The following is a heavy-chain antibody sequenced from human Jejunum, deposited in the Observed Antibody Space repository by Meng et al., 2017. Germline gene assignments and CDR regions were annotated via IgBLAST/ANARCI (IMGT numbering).Heavy chain of an antibody. D-gene: IGHD1-26*01. V-gene: IGHV4-61*01. J-gene: IGHJ4*02. CDR1: GDSVSSDNYY. CDR2: VYYSGHA. Sequence: QVQLQASGPGLVRPSETLSLTCTGSGDSVSSDNYYWSWIRQPPGQGLEWIGYVYYSGHADYNPSLKRRVTISIDKSTNQFSLRLSSVTAADTAVYYCARVILYSGSYYFDFWGQGTLVTVSS. CDR3: ARVILYSGSYYFDF.